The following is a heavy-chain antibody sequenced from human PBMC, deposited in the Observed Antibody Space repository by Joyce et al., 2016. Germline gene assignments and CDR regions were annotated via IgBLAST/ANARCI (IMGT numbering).Heavy chain of an antibody. D-gene: IGHD2-15*01. CDR3: AKGTLGSCSGTTCYPLDS. J-gene: IGHJ4*02. Sequence: EVQLLESGGGWVQPGGSLGLSCAASGFTFSSNAMSWVRQAPGKVLEWVSAIRGRYDGTYHADAVRGRFTISRDKSKNTLYLQMNSLTAEDTAIYYCAKGTLGSCSGTTCYPLDSWGQGTLVTVSS. CDR2: IRGRYDGT. V-gene: IGHV3-23*01. CDR1: GFTFSSNA.